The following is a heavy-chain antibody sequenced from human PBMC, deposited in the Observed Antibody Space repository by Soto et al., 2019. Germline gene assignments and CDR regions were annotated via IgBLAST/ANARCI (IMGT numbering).Heavy chain of an antibody. CDR1: GFTFSSYG. D-gene: IGHD3-22*01. V-gene: IGHV3-33*01. CDR2: IWYDGSNK. J-gene: IGHJ4*02. Sequence: GGSLRLSYAASGFTFSSYGMHWVRQAPGKGLEWVAVIWYDGSNKYYADSVKGRFTISRDNSKNTLYLQMNSLRAEDTAVYYCARDPRIDYYDSSGYHPFDYWGQGTLVTVSS. CDR3: ARDPRIDYYDSSGYHPFDY.